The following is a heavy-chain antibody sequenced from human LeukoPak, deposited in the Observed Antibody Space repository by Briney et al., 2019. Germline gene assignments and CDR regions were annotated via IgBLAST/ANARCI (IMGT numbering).Heavy chain of an antibody. CDR2: IKSKTDGGTT. V-gene: IGHV3-15*01. J-gene: IGHJ4*02. Sequence: GGSLRLSCAASGFTFSNAWMSWVRQAPGKGLEWVGRIKSKTDGGTTDYAAPVKGRFTISRDDLKNTLYLQMNSLKTEDTAVYYCTIDPGYGDYGDWGQGTLVTVSS. D-gene: IGHD4-17*01. CDR1: GFTFSNAW. CDR3: TIDPGYGDYGD.